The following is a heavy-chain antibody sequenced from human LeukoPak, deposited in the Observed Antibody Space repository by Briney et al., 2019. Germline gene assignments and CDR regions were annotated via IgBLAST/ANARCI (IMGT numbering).Heavy chain of an antibody. CDR1: GFTFSINV. V-gene: IGHV3-23*01. D-gene: IGHD6-19*01. Sequence: GGSLRVSCAASGFTFSINVMSWVRQAPGRGLEWVSISSVRGGATYYADSVKGRFTISRDNSKNTLYLQMNSLRAEDTAVYYCAKGGWLEYWGQGTLVTVSS. J-gene: IGHJ4*02. CDR2: SSVRGGAT. CDR3: AKGGWLEY.